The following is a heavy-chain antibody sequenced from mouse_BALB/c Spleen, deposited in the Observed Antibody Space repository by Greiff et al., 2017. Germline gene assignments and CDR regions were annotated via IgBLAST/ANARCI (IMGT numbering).Heavy chain of an antibody. D-gene: IGHD2-10*02. CDR1: GYSITSDYA. J-gene: IGHJ4*01. CDR3: ARKKYGNSLYAMDY. Sequence: EVQLQESGPGLVKPSQSLSLTCTVTGYSITSDYAWNWIRQFPGNKLEWMGYISYSGSTSYNPSLKSRISITRDTSKNQFFLQLNSVTTEDTATYYCARKKYGNSLYAMDYWGQGTSVTVSS. V-gene: IGHV3-2*02. CDR2: ISYSGST.